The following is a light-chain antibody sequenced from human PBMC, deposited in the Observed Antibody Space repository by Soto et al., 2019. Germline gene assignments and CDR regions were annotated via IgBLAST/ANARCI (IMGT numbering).Light chain of an antibody. Sequence: QSALTQPASVSGSPGQSITISCTGTSSDVGGYNYVSWYQQHPGKAPKLMIYEVSNRPSWVSNRFSGSKSGNTASLTISGLQAEDEADYYCSSYTSSSWVFGGGTKVTVL. CDR2: EVS. CDR3: SSYTSSSWV. J-gene: IGLJ3*02. V-gene: IGLV2-14*01. CDR1: SSDVGGYNY.